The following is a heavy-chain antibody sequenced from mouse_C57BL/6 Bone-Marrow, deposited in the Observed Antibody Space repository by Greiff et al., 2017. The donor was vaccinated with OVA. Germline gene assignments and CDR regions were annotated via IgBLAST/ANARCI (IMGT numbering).Heavy chain of an antibody. D-gene: IGHD2-3*01. CDR2: IDPENGDT. CDR3: TNDGYYEDYSEY. Sequence: VQLQQSGAELVRPGASVKLSCTASGFNIKDDYMHWVKQRPEQGLEWIGWIDPENGDTEYASKFPGKATITAETSSNTAYLQLSSMTSEDTAVSYCTNDGYYEDYSEYWGQGTTLTVSS. J-gene: IGHJ2*01. CDR1: GFNIKDDY. V-gene: IGHV14-4*01.